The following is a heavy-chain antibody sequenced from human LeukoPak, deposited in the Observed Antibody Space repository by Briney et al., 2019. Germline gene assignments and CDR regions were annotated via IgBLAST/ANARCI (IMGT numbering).Heavy chain of an antibody. CDR2: ISQDGSDS. Sequence: PGRSLRVSCAASGFTFSSYGMHWVRQAPGKGLEWVAVISQDGSDSHYADSVKGRFTISRDNSKNTVYLQMSSLRPEDTAVYFCAKELYFGSGSYPDYWGQGTLVRVSS. D-gene: IGHD3-10*01. J-gene: IGHJ4*02. V-gene: IGHV3-30*18. CDR1: GFTFSSYG. CDR3: AKELYFGSGSYPDY.